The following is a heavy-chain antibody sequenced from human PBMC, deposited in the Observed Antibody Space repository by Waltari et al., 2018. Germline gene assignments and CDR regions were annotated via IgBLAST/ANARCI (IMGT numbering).Heavy chain of an antibody. J-gene: IGHJ4*02. V-gene: IGHV3-23*01. Sequence: EVQLLESGGGLVQTGGSLRLFCTASGFTFSIHAMSWVRQTPEKGLEWVSSISGNGVMTYYADSVKGRFTLSRDNSNNTLFLQMNSLRPEDTAVYFCARDPRFLAPNSFDSWGQGTLVSVSS. CDR2: ISGNGVMT. CDR3: ARDPRFLAPNSFDS. CDR1: GFTFSIHA. D-gene: IGHD3-3*01.